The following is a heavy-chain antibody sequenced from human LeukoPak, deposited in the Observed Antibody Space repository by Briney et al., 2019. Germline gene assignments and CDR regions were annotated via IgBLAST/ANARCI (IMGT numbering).Heavy chain of an antibody. Sequence: GGSLRLSCAASGFTFSSYAMHWVRQAPGKGLEWVAVISYDGSNKYYADSVKGRFTISRDNSKNTLYLQMNSLRAEDTAVYYCATSIAVAAFFDYWGQGTLATVSS. CDR3: ATSIAVAAFFDY. J-gene: IGHJ4*02. V-gene: IGHV3-30-3*01. CDR1: GFTFSSYA. D-gene: IGHD6-19*01. CDR2: ISYDGSNK.